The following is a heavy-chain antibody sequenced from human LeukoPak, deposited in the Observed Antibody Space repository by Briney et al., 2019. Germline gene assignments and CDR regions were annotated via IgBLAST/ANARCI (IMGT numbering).Heavy chain of an antibody. Sequence: GASVKVSCKASGYTFTSYGISWVRQAPGQGLEWMGWISAYNGNTNYAQKLQGRVTMTTDTSTSTAYMELRSLRSDDTAVYCCARDPTCSGGSCYLNYYYYYGMDVWGQGTTVTVSS. CDR1: GYTFTSYG. CDR2: ISAYNGNT. CDR3: ARDPTCSGGSCYLNYYYYYGMDV. J-gene: IGHJ6*02. D-gene: IGHD2-15*01. V-gene: IGHV1-18*01.